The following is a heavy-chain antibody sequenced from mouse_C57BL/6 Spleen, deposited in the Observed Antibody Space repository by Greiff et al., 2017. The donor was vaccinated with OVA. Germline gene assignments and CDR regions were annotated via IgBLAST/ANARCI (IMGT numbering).Heavy chain of an antibody. CDR2: IYPRSGNT. Sequence: ESGAELARPGASVKLSCKASGYTFTSYGISWVKQRTGQGLEWIGEIYPRSGNTYYNEKFKGKATLTADKSSSTAYMELRSLTSEDSAVYFCASGITTVEGYAMDYWGQGTSVTVSS. CDR1: GYTFTSYG. CDR3: ASGITTVEGYAMDY. V-gene: IGHV1-81*01. D-gene: IGHD1-1*01. J-gene: IGHJ4*01.